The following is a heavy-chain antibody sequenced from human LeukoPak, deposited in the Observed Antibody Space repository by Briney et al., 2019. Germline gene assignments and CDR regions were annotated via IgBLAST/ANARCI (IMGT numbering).Heavy chain of an antibody. CDR2: ISSSSYI. CDR3: AKDQGNLGYDY. CDR1: GFTFSSYS. Sequence: GSLRLSCAASGFTFSSYSMNWVRQAPGKGLEWVSSISSSSYIYYADSVKGRFTISRDNAKNSLYLQMNSLRAEDTAVYYCAKDQGNLGYDYWGQGTLVTVSS. D-gene: IGHD5-18*01. J-gene: IGHJ4*02. V-gene: IGHV3-21*01.